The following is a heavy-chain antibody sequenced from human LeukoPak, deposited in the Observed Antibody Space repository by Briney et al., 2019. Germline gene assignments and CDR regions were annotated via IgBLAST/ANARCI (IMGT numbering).Heavy chain of an antibody. CDR2: IIPIFGTA. J-gene: IGHJ5*02. D-gene: IGHD3-10*01. V-gene: IGHV1-69*06. CDR1: GYTFTDYY. CDR3: AGAFTGNWFDP. Sequence: ASVKVSCKASGYTFTDYYMHWVRQAPGQGLEWMGGIIPIFGTANYAQKFQGRVTITADKSTSTAYMELSSLRSEDTAVYYCAGAFTGNWFDPWGQGTLVTVSS.